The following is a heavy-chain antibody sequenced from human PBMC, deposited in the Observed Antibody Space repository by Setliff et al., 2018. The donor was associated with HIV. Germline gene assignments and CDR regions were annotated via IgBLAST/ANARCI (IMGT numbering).Heavy chain of an antibody. J-gene: IGHJ4*02. V-gene: IGHV3-72*01. CDR3: TTDTLIFGVVINGRYFDY. Sequence: GGSLRLSCAASGFTFSDHYMDWVRQAPGKGLEWVGRIRTKANSYTTEYAASVKGRFTISRDDSKDTVYLQMNSLKTEDTAVYYCTTDTLIFGVVINGRYFDYWGQGTLVTVSS. CDR2: IRTKANSYTT. CDR1: GFTFSDHY. D-gene: IGHD3-3*01.